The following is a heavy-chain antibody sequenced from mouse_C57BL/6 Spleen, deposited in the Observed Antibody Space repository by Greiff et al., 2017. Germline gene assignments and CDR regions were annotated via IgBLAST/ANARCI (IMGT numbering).Heavy chain of an antibody. CDR3: ARGRTPYYYAKGDY. D-gene: IGHD1-1*01. V-gene: IGHV1-26*01. J-gene: IGHJ2*01. CDR1: GYTFTDYY. CDR2: INPNNGGT. Sequence: EVQLQQSGPELVKPGASVKISCKASGYTFTDYYMNWVKQSHGKSLEWIGDINPNNGGTSYNQKFKGKATLTVDKSSSTAYMELRSLTSEDSAVYYCARGRTPYYYAKGDYWGQGTTLTVSS.